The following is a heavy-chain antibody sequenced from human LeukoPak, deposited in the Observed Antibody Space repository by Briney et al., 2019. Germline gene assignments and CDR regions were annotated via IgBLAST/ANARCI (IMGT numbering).Heavy chain of an antibody. V-gene: IGHV1-18*01. CDR3: ARDLGYSYGYYFDY. Sequence: GASVKVSCKASGGTFSSYAISWVRQAPGQGLEWMGWISAYNGNTNYAQKLQGRVTMTTDTSTSTAYMELRSLRSDDTAVYYCARDLGYSYGYYFDYWGQGTLVTVSS. J-gene: IGHJ4*02. CDR2: ISAYNGNT. D-gene: IGHD5-18*01. CDR1: GGTFSSYA.